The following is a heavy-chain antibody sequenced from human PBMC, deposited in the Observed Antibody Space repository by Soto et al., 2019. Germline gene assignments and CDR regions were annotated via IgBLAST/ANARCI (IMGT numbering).Heavy chain of an antibody. J-gene: IGHJ4*02. V-gene: IGHV1-46*03. CDR2: INPSGGST. D-gene: IGHD6-19*01. Sequence: QVQLVQSGAEVKKPGASVKVSCKASGYTFTSYYMHWVRQAPGQGLEWMGIINPSGGSTSYAQKFQGRVTMTRDTSTSTDDMELSTLRSEDTAVYYCAKTSSGLDYWGQGTLVTVSS. CDR1: GYTFTSYY. CDR3: AKTSSGLDY.